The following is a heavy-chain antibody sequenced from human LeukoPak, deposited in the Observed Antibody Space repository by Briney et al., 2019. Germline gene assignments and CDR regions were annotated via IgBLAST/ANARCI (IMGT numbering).Heavy chain of an antibody. J-gene: IGHJ4*02. CDR3: ARLDYYDSSGYSPKPVSGLFDY. CDR2: IYYSGST. D-gene: IGHD3-22*01. V-gene: IGHV4-59*01. CDR1: GGSISSYY. Sequence: PSETLSLTCTVSGGSISSYYWSWIRQPPGKGLEWIGYIYYSGSTNYNPSLKSRVTISVDTSKNQFSLKLSSVTAADTAVYYCARLDYYDSSGYSPKPVSGLFDYWGQGTLVTVSS.